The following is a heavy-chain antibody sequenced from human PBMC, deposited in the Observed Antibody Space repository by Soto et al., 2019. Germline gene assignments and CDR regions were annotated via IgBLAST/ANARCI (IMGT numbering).Heavy chain of an antibody. CDR1: GGSISSYY. CDR2: IYYSGST. J-gene: IGHJ5*02. V-gene: IGHV4-59*01. Sequence: QVQLQESGPGLVKPSETLSLTCTVSGGSISSYYWSWIRQPPGKGLEWIGYIYYSGSTNYNPSLKSRVTISVDTSKNQFSLKLSSVTAADTAVYYCARGDGLGDWFDPWGQGTLVTVSS. CDR3: ARGDGLGDWFDP.